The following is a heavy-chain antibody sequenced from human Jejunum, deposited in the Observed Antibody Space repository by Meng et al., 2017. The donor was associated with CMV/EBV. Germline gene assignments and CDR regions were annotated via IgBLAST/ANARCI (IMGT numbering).Heavy chain of an antibody. CDR1: FTSYY. CDR2: INPSGGST. Sequence: FTSYYMHWVRQAPGQGLEWMGIINPSGGSTSYAQKFQGRVTMTRDTSTSTVYMELSSLRSEDTAVYYCAAGGYQLLNYYYYGMDVWGQGTTVTVSS. J-gene: IGHJ6*02. CDR3: AAGGYQLLNYYYYGMDV. D-gene: IGHD2-2*01. V-gene: IGHV1-46*01.